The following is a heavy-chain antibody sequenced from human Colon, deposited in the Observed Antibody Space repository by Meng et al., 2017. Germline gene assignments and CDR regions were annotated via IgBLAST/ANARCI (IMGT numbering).Heavy chain of an antibody. D-gene: IGHD5-18*01. CDR1: GFVFRSYW. V-gene: IGHV3-7*01. CDR3: VRLGGYSYGYFDY. Sequence: GESLKISCEVSGFVFRSYWMGWVRQAPGKGLEWVANIKQDGSETSYVVSVEGRFTISRDNAKNSLYLQLNNMRAEDTAVYYWVRLGGYSYGYFDYWGQGTLVTVSS. CDR2: IKQDGSET. J-gene: IGHJ4*02.